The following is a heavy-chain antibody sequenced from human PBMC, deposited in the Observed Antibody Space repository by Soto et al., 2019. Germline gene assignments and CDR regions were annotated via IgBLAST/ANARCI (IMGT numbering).Heavy chain of an antibody. J-gene: IGHJ4*02. CDR3: ARDGYRIFDY. V-gene: IGHV3-48*01. CDR2: ISSSSSTI. D-gene: IGHD5-12*01. CDR1: GFTFSSYS. Sequence: EVQLVESGGGLVQPGGSLRLSCAASGFTFSSYSMNWVRQAPGKGLEWVSYISSSSSTIYYADSVKGRFTNSRDNAKNSLYLQMNCLRAEDPAVYYCARDGYRIFDYWGQGTLVTVSS.